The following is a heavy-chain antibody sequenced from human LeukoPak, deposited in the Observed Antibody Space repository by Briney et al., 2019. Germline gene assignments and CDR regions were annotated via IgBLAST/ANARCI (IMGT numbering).Heavy chain of an antibody. D-gene: IGHD3-10*01. J-gene: IGHJ4*02. CDR3: ARQSTLLRGVTAYFDY. Sequence: SQTLSLTCAISGDSVSSKNAAWNWIRQSPSRGLEWLGRTYYRSKWYDDYAVSVKSRTTINPDTSKNQFSLQLNSVTPEDTAVYYCARQSTLLRGVTAYFDYWGQGALVTVSS. CDR1: GDSVSSKNAA. CDR2: TYYRSKWYD. V-gene: IGHV6-1*01.